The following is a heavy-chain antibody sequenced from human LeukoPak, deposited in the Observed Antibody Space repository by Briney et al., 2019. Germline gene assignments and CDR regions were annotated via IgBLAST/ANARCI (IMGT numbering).Heavy chain of an antibody. Sequence: PGGSLRLSCAASGFTFSDYYMSWIRQAPGKGLEWVSYISSSGSTIYYADAVKGRFTISRDNAKNSLYLQMNSLRAEDTAVYYCARDKVVVAAKSDYYYGMDVWGQGTTVTVSS. D-gene: IGHD2-15*01. CDR3: ARDKVVVAAKSDYYYGMDV. J-gene: IGHJ6*02. V-gene: IGHV3-11*01. CDR2: ISSSGSTI. CDR1: GFTFSDYY.